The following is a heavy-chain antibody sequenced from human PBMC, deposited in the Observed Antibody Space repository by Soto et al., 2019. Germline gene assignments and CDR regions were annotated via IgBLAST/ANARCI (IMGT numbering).Heavy chain of an antibody. CDR1: GGSFSGYY. CDR2: INHSGST. CDR3: ARGREWLRAFDY. J-gene: IGHJ4*02. D-gene: IGHD5-12*01. V-gene: IGHV4-34*01. Sequence: QVQLQQWGAGLLKPSETLSLTCAVYGGSFSGYYWSWIRQPPGKGLEWIGEINHSGSTNYNPSLKSRVTISVDTSKNQFSLKLSSVTAADTAVYYCARGREWLRAFDYWGQGTLVTVSS.